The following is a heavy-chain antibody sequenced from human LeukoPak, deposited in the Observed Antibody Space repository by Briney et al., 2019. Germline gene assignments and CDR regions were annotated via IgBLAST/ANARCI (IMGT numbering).Heavy chain of an antibody. J-gene: IGHJ4*02. CDR3: ATRGRSDSGYYYPGPDYYFDY. Sequence: SETLSLTCAVYGGSFSGYYWSWIRQPPGKGLEWIGEINHSGSTNYNPSLKSRVTISVDTSKNQFSLKLSSVTAADTAVYYCATRGRSDSGYYYPGPDYYFDYWGQGTLVTVSS. V-gene: IGHV4-34*01. CDR1: GGSFSGYY. D-gene: IGHD3-22*01. CDR2: INHSGST.